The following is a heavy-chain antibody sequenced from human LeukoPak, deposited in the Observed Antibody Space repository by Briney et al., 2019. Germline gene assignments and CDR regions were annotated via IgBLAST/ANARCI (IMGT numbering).Heavy chain of an antibody. CDR3: ARANFLYCSSSTCLFYY. Sequence: ASVKVSCKASGYTFTDYYMHWVRQAPGQGFEWMGWINPNDGDTNYAQKFQGRVTMTRDTSISTALMEVSRLRSDDTAVYYCARANFLYCSSSTCLFYYWGQGTLVTVSS. CDR2: INPNDGDT. V-gene: IGHV1-2*02. D-gene: IGHD2-2*01. CDR1: GYTFTDYY. J-gene: IGHJ4*02.